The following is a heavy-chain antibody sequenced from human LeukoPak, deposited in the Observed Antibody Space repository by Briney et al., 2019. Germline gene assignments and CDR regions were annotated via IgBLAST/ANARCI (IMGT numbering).Heavy chain of an antibody. CDR1: GDSITTDNFY. J-gene: IGHJ5*02. V-gene: IGHV4-39*07. Sequence: PSETLSLICTVSGDSITTDNFYWGWIRQPPGKGLERIGSVYYGGGPYSNPSLRSRVTMSVNTSKNQFSLNLTSVTAADTAVYSCAREGGDPRWLGPWGQGTLVNVSS. CDR3: AREGGDPRWLGP. D-gene: IGHD6-25*01. CDR2: VYYGGGP.